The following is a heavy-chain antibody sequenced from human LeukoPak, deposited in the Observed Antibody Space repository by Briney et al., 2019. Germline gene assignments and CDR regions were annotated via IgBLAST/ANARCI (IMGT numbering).Heavy chain of an antibody. Sequence: GGSLRLSCSASGFTFSSFDMHWVRQAPGKGLEYLSAISSNGGSTYYADSVKGRFTISRDNAKNSLYLQMNSLRAEDTAVYYCARAHKPAATMIVVVTSFPDYWGQGTLVTVSS. CDR2: ISSNGGST. D-gene: IGHD3-22*01. J-gene: IGHJ4*02. V-gene: IGHV3-64*04. CDR3: ARAHKPAATMIVVVTSFPDY. CDR1: GFTFSSFD.